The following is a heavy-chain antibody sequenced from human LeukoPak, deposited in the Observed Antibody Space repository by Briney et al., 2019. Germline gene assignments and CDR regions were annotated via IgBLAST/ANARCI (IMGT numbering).Heavy chain of an antibody. J-gene: IGHJ4*02. D-gene: IGHD6-13*01. CDR2: ISVYNGNT. CDR3: ARGSSGWSFDY. V-gene: IGHV1-18*01. Sequence: GASVKVSCKASGYTXSTYRIIWVRQAPGQGLEWMGWISVYNGNTNYAQKLQGRVTMTTDTSTSTAYMELRSLRSDDTALYYCARGSSGWSFDYWGQGTLVTVSS. CDR1: GYTXSTYR.